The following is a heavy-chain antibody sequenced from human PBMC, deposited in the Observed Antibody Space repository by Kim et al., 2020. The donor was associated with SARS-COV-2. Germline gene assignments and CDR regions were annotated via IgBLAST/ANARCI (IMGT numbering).Heavy chain of an antibody. Sequence: YAAPVKGRFTISRDDSKNTLYLQMNSLKTEDTAVYYCTTDQTTVTTNADYWGQGTLVTVSS. V-gene: IGHV3-15*01. CDR3: TTDQTTVTTNADY. J-gene: IGHJ4*02. D-gene: IGHD4-17*01.